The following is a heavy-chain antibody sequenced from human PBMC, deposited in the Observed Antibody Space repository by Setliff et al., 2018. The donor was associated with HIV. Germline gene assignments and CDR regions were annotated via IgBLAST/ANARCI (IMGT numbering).Heavy chain of an antibody. V-gene: IGHV3-43D*03. Sequence: LRLSCAASGFTFDDYAMHWARQAPGKGLEWVSFISWDGGSSDYADSVKGRFTISRDNSKDTLYLDLNSLRSEDTAVYYCVRDDSNGPNSLDPWGQGTLVTVSS. D-gene: IGHD2-8*01. CDR1: GFTFDDYA. CDR3: VRDDSNGPNSLDP. J-gene: IGHJ5*02. CDR2: ISWDGGSS.